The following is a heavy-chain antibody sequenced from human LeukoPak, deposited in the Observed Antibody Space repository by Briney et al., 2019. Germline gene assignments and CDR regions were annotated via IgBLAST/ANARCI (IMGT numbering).Heavy chain of an antibody. CDR1: GFTFSDYY. J-gene: IGHJ4*02. CDR2: ISSSGSTI. D-gene: IGHD2-2*01. V-gene: IGHV3-11*04. Sequence: GGSLRLSCAASGFTFSDYYMSWIRQAPGKGLEWVSYISSSGSTIYYADSVKGRFTISRDNAKNSLYLQMNSLRAEDTAVYYCAVKSWISRTLDYWGQGTLVTVSS. CDR3: AVKSWISRTLDY.